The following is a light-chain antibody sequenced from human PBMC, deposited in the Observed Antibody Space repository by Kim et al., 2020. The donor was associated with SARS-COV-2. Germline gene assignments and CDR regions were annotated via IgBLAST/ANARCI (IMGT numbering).Light chain of an antibody. Sequence: ELTQPPSASGTPGQRVTISCSGSSSNIGSYSIYWYQQLPGAAPTLLIYRNDQRRSGVPDRFSGSKSGTSASLAISGLRSEDEADYYCAAWDDSLSGVVFGGGTQLTVL. J-gene: IGLJ3*02. V-gene: IGLV1-47*01. CDR3: AAWDDSLSGVV. CDR1: SSNIGSYS. CDR2: RND.